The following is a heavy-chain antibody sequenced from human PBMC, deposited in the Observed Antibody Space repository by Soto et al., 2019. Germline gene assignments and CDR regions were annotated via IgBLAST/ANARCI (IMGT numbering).Heavy chain of an antibody. D-gene: IGHD3-22*01. CDR1: GYRFTSYW. CDR2: IFPSDSDT. J-gene: IGHJ5*02. CDR3: ARKDKSGYFNWFDP. Sequence: GESLKISCRTSGYRFTSYWIAWVRRMPGKGLEWMGIIFPSDSDTRYSPSFQGQVTISADRSTSTVFLQWASLKASDTAVYFCARKDKSGYFNWFDPWGQGTLVTVSS. V-gene: IGHV5-51*01.